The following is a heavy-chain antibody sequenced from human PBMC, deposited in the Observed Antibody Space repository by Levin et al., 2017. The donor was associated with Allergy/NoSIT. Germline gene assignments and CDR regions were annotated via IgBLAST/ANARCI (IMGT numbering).Heavy chain of an antibody. CDR3: AKTFGGAGGYRGLFDY. CDR1: GFTFSTYA. Sequence: PGGSLRLSCAASGFTFSTYAMSWVRQAPGKGLEWVSTIGVSADATFYADSVKGRFTISRDNSKNTLYLQMNRLRAEDPAVYSCAKTFGGAGGYRGLFDYWGQGTLVTVSS. J-gene: IGHJ4*02. CDR2: IGVSADAT. V-gene: IGHV3-23*01. D-gene: IGHD1-26*01.